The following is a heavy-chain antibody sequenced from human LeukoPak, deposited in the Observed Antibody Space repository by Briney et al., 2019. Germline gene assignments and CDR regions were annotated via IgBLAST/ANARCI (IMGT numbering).Heavy chain of an antibody. D-gene: IGHD5-24*01. V-gene: IGHV4-30-2*01. CDR3: ARYPRDGYPSYY. CDR2: IYHSGST. CDR1: GGSISSGGYY. J-gene: IGHJ4*02. Sequence: PSETLSLTCTVSGGSISSGGYYWSWIRQPPGKGLEWIGYIYHSGSTYYNPSPKSRVTISVDRSKNQFSLKLSSVTAADTAVYYCARYPRDGYPSYYWGQGTLVTVSS.